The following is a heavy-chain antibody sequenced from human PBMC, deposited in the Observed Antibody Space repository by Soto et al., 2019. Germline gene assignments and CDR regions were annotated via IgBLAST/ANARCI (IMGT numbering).Heavy chain of an antibody. CDR1: GFTFSSYA. CDR2: ISGSGGST. D-gene: IGHD4-4*01. V-gene: IGHV3-23*01. Sequence: PGGSLRLSCAASGFTFSSYAMSWVRQAPGKGLEWVSAISGSGGSTYYADSVKGRFTISRDNSKNTLYLQMNSLRAEDTAVYYCANLGYSNYLPFSYYYYGMDVWGQGATVTVSS. CDR3: ANLGYSNYLPFSYYYYGMDV. J-gene: IGHJ6*02.